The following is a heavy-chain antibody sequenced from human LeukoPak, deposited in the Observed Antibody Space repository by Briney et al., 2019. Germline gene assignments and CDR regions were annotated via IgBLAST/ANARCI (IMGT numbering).Heavy chain of an antibody. Sequence: ASVKVSCKASGYTFSGYYIHWVRQAPGQGLEWMGWINPNSGGTNYAQKFQGRVTMTRDTSISTAYMELTGLRSDDTAVYYYANIGDHKWLDPWGQGTLVTVSS. CDR1: GYTFSGYY. V-gene: IGHV1-2*02. CDR3: ANIGDHKWLDP. CDR2: INPNSGGT. D-gene: IGHD4-17*01. J-gene: IGHJ5*02.